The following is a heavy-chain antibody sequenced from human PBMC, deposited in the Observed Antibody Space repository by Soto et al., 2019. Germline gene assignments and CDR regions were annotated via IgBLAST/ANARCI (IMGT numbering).Heavy chain of an antibody. CDR3: AHRLLVWFGGMDAFDI. D-gene: IGHD3-10*01. CDR1: GFSLSTSGVG. V-gene: IGHV2-5*02. J-gene: IGHJ3*02. CDR2: IYWDDDK. Sequence: QITLKESGPRLVKPTQTLTLTCTFSGFSLSTSGVGVGWIRQPPGKALEWLALIYWDDDKRYSPSLKSRLTISKDTSKNQGVLTMTNMDPMDTATYYCAHRLLVWFGGMDAFDIWGQGTMVTVSS.